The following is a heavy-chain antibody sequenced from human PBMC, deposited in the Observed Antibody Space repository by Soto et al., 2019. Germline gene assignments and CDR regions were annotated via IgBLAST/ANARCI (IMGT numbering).Heavy chain of an antibody. D-gene: IGHD5-12*01. Sequence: GGSLRLSCAASGFTFSSYGMHWVRQAPGKGLEWVAVIWYDGSNKYYADSVKGRFTISRDNSKNTLYLQMNSLRAEDTAVYYCARDITAQRWLQSLVTYYGMDVWGQGTTVTVSS. V-gene: IGHV3-33*01. CDR1: GFTFSSYG. J-gene: IGHJ6*02. CDR2: IWYDGSNK. CDR3: ARDITAQRWLQSLVTYYGMDV.